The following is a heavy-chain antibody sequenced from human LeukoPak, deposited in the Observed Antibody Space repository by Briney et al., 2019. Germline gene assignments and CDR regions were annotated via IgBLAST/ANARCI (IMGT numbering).Heavy chain of an antibody. V-gene: IGHV1-24*01. CDR1: GYTLTELS. D-gene: IGHD2-2*01. J-gene: IGHJ4*02. CDR2: FDPEDGET. CDR3: ATDPDGYQLLFL. Sequence: ASVKVSCKVSGYTLTELSMHWVRQAPGKGLEWMGGFDPEDGETIYAQKFQGRVTTTEDTSTDTAYMELSSLRSEDTAVYYCATDPDGYQLLFLWGQGTLVTVSS.